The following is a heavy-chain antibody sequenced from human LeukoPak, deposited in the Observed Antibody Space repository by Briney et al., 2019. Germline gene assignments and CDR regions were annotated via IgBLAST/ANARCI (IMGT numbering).Heavy chain of an antibody. CDR1: GYTFGNYY. CDR2: INPSGGST. Sequence: GASVKVSCKASGYTFGNYYIHWVRQAPGQGLEWMGIINPSGGSTSYAQKFQGRVTMTRDMSTSTVYMELSSLRSEDTAVYYCARDLYYYGSGSYYESDAFDIWGQGTMVTVSS. V-gene: IGHV1-46*01. CDR3: ARDLYYYGSGSYYESDAFDI. J-gene: IGHJ3*02. D-gene: IGHD3-10*01.